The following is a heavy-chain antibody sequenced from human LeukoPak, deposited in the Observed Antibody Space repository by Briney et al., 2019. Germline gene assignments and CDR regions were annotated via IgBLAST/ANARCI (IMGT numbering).Heavy chain of an antibody. Sequence: GGSLRLSCAASGFTFNSYGMHWVRQAPGKGLEWVAYISYDGSKIYHADSVKGRFTISRDNSKNTLYGQMISLGPEDTAVYYCAKGGSASYYDCWGQGTLVTVPS. CDR1: GFTFNSYG. J-gene: IGHJ4*02. D-gene: IGHD6-19*01. V-gene: IGHV3-30*02. CDR3: AKGGSASYYDC. CDR2: ISYDGSKI.